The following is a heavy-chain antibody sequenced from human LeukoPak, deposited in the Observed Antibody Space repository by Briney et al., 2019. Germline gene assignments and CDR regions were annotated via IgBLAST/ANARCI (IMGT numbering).Heavy chain of an antibody. CDR3: AKDSISYGGFDY. Sequence: GGSLRLSCASSGFTFSSYGMHWVRQAPGKGLEWVAFIRYDGSNKYYPDSVKGRFTISRDNSKNTLYLQMNSLRAEDTAVYYCAKDSISYGGFDYWGQGTLVTVSS. J-gene: IGHJ4*02. CDR2: IRYDGSNK. V-gene: IGHV3-30*02. CDR1: GFTFSSYG. D-gene: IGHD3-3*02.